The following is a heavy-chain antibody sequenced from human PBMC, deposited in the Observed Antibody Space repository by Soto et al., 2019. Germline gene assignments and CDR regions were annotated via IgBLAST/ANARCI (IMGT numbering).Heavy chain of an antibody. CDR2: ISAYNGNT. V-gene: IGHV1-18*04. CDR3: ARATGSGNDHWFDP. CDR1: GYTSTSYG. J-gene: IGHJ5*02. Sequence: GASVKVSCKASGYTSTSYGISWVRQSPGQGLEWMGWISAYNGNTNYAQKLQGRVTMTTNTSTSTAYMELRSLRSDDTAVYYCARATGSGNDHWFDPWGQGTLVTVSS. D-gene: IGHD6-19*01.